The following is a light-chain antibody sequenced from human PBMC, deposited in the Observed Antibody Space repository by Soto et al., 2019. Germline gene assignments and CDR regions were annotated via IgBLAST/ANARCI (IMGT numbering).Light chain of an antibody. Sequence: EIVMTQSPGTLSLSPGERATLSCRASQSVSSNYLAWFQRKPGQAPRLLIYGASSGAPGIPDRFSGSGSGTDFTLTISRLEPEDFAVYYCQQYGSTPFTFGGGTKVEIK. CDR1: QSVSSNY. J-gene: IGKJ4*01. CDR2: GAS. V-gene: IGKV3-20*01. CDR3: QQYGSTPFT.